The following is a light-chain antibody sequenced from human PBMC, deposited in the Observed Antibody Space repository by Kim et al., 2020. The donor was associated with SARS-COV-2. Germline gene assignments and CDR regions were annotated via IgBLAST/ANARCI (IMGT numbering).Light chain of an antibody. CDR1: SLRSYY. V-gene: IGLV3-19*01. CDR2: GKN. CDR3: NSRDSSGNHPV. Sequence: SSELTQDPAVSVALGQTVRITCQGDSLRSYYASWYQQKPGQAPVLVIYGKNNRPSGIPDRFSGSSSGNTAFLTITGAQAEDEADYYCNSRDSSGNHPVFG. J-gene: IGLJ2*01.